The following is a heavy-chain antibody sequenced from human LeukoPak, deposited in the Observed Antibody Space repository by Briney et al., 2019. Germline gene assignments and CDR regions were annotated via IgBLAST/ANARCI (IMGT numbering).Heavy chain of an antibody. J-gene: IGHJ3*02. CDR1: GFTFSNYW. CDR3: AVNMVRGIIRVPNAFDI. CDR2: IKHDGTDK. Sequence: PGGSLRLSCAASGFTFSNYWMSWVRQAPGKGLEWVANIKHDGTDKYYVDSVKGRFTISRDNAKNTLYLQMNSLRAEDTAVYYCAVNMVRGIIRVPNAFDIWGQGTMVTVSS. V-gene: IGHV3-7*01. D-gene: IGHD3-10*01.